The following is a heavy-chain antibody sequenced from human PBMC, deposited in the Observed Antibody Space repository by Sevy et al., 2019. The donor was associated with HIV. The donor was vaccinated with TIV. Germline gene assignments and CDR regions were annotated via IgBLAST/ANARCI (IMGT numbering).Heavy chain of an antibody. CDR1: GGSITSLY. D-gene: IGHD1-26*01. CDR2: IYYNGHI. CDR3: AGENAWGRGYS. V-gene: IGHV4-59*08. Sequence: SETVSLTCTVSGGSITSLYWNWIRQPPGKGLEWIANIYYNGHINYNPSLKSRVTLSLDTSKNQFSLRLSSVTAADTAMYYCAGENAWGRGYSWGQGTMVTVSS. J-gene: IGHJ4*02.